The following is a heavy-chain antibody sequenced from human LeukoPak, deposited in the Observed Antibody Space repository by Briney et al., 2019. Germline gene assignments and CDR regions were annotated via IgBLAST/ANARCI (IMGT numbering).Heavy chain of an antibody. CDR1: GGSISSYY. Sequence: SETLSLTCTVSGGSISSYYWSWIRQPPGEGLEWIGYIYYSGSTNYNPSLKSRVTISVDTSKNQFSLKLSSVTAADTAVYYCARAGHTYYYDSSGPFDYWGQGTLVTVSS. J-gene: IGHJ4*02. CDR2: IYYSGST. D-gene: IGHD3-22*01. CDR3: ARAGHTYYYDSSGPFDY. V-gene: IGHV4-59*01.